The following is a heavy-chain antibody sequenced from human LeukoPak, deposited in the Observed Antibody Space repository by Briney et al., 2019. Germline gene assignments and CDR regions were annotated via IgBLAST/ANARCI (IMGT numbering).Heavy chain of an antibody. CDR3: ARDGLVGATHGIRWFDP. CDR1: GYTFTSYG. CDR2: ISAYNGNT. V-gene: IGHV1-18*01. Sequence: GASVKVSCKASGYTFTSYGISWVRQAPGQGLEWMGWISAYNGNTNYAQKLQGRVTMTADTSTSTAYMELRSLRSDDTAVYYCARDGLVGATHGIRWFDPWGQGTLVTVSS. D-gene: IGHD1-26*01. J-gene: IGHJ5*02.